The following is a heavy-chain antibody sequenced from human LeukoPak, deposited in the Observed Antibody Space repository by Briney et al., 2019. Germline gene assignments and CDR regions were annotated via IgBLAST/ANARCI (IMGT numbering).Heavy chain of an antibody. V-gene: IGHV1-8*03. CDR3: ARDRRGSSSLDY. J-gene: IGHJ4*02. Sequence: ASVKVSCKASGYTFTSYDINWVRQATGQGLEWMGWMNPNSGNTGYAQKFQGRVTITRNTSISTAYMELSSLRSEDTAVYYCARDRRGSSSLDYWGQGTLVTVSS. CDR1: GYTFTSYD. D-gene: IGHD6-6*01. CDR2: MNPNSGNT.